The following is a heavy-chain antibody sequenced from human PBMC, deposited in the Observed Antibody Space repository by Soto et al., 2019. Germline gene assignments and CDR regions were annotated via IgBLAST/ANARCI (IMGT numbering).Heavy chain of an antibody. CDR3: AREGDCSGGICESDY. V-gene: IGHV3-33*01. CDR1: GFTFSCCG. Sequence: QLVESGGGVVQPGRSLRLSCAASGFTFSCCGMHWVRQAPGKGLEWVALIWFDGSAEYYADSVKGRFTISRDKSKNTLYLQMNHLSAEDTAMYDCAREGDCSGGICESDYWGQGTLVTVSS. J-gene: IGHJ4*02. D-gene: IGHD2-15*01. CDR2: IWFDGSAE.